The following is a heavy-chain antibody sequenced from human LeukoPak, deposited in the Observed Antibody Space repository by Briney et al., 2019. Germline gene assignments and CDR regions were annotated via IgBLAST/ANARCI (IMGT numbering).Heavy chain of an antibody. Sequence: ARSLTLSCAASGFTFSSFGMHWVRQAPGKGLEWVAVKGRFTISRDNSKNTLYLQMNSLRDDDTAVYYCVRGVGVSRFNYLDSWGQGTLVIVSS. D-gene: IGHD6-13*01. V-gene: IGHV3-33*01. CDR3: VRGVGVSRFNYLDS. J-gene: IGHJ4*02. CDR1: GFTFSSFG.